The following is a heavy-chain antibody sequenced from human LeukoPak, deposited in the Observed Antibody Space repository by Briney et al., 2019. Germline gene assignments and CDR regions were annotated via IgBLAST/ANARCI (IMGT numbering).Heavy chain of an antibody. J-gene: IGHJ4*02. CDR1: GYTFTSYY. CDR2: INTNTGNP. D-gene: IGHD1-26*01. CDR3: AELIGGSYYSGGGY. V-gene: IGHV7-4-1*02. Sequence: ASVKVSCKASGYTFTSYYMHWVRQAPGQGLEWMGWINTNTGNPTYAQGFIGRFVFSLDTSVSTAYLQISSLKPEDTAAYYCAELIGGSYYSGGGYWGQGTLVTVSS.